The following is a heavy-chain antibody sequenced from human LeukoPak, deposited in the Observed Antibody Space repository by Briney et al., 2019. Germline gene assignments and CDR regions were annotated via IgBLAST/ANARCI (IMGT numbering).Heavy chain of an antibody. CDR3: ANFDGDSQAFHI. V-gene: IGHV3-21*01. CDR1: GFTFSSYS. J-gene: IGHJ3*02. CDR2: ISSSSSYI. D-gene: IGHD3-9*01. Sequence: GGSLRLSCAASGFTFSSYSMNWVRQAPGKGLEWVSSISSSSSYIYHADSVKGRFTISRDNSNNTLYLQMNSLKTEDTAVYSCANFDGDSQAFHIWGQGTMVTVSS.